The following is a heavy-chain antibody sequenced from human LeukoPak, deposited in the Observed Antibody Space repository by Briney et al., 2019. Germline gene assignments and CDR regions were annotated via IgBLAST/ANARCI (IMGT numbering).Heavy chain of an antibody. CDR3: ASPIGEYYYDSSGPNDAFDI. Sequence: SETLSLTCAVYGGSFSGYYWSWIRQPPGKGREWIGEINHSGSTNYNPSLKSRVTISVDTSKNQFSLKLSSVTAADTAVYYCASPIGEYYYDSSGPNDAFDIWGQGTMVTVSS. J-gene: IGHJ3*02. D-gene: IGHD3-22*01. CDR2: INHSGST. CDR1: GGSFSGYY. V-gene: IGHV4-34*01.